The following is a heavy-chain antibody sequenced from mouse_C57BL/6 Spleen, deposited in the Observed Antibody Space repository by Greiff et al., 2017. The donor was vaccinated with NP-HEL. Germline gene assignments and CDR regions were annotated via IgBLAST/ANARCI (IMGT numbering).Heavy chain of an antibody. Sequence: QVQLQQSGAELAKPGASVKLSCKASGYTFTSYWMHWVKQRPGQGLEWIGYINPSSGYTKYNQKFKDKATLTADKSSSTAYMQLSSLTYEDSAVYYCARSEDLYGNYWGYAMDYWGQGTSVTVSS. V-gene: IGHV1-7*01. J-gene: IGHJ4*01. CDR3: ARSEDLYGNYWGYAMDY. CDR1: GYTFTSYW. CDR2: INPSSGYT. D-gene: IGHD2-1*01.